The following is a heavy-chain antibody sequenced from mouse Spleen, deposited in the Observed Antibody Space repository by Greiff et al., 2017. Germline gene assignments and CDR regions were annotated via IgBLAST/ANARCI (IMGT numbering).Heavy chain of an antibody. CDR3: SNWDWFAY. J-gene: IGHJ3*01. CDR1: GYTFTSYT. CDR2: INPSSGYT. D-gene: IGHD4-1*02. Sequence: QVQLKESGAELARPGASVKMSCKASGYTFTSYTMHWVKQRPGQGLEWIGYINPSSGYTNYNQKFKDKATLTADKSSSTAYMQLSSLTSEDSAVYYCSNWDWFAYWGQGTLVTVSA. V-gene: IGHV1-4*01.